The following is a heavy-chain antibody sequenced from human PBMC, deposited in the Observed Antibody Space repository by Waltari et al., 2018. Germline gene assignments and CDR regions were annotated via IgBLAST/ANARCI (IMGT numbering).Heavy chain of an antibody. CDR3: ARLVNTIGFDP. CDR2: INPNRGGT. D-gene: IGHD2-21*01. CDR1: GYTFTGYY. V-gene: IGHV1-2*06. J-gene: IGHJ5*02. Sequence: QVQLVQSGAEVKKPGASVKVSCKASGYTFTGYYMHWVRQAPGQGLEWMGRINPNRGGTNYAQKFQGRVTMTRDTSISTAYMELSRLRSDDTAVYYCARLVNTIGFDPWGQGTLVTVSS.